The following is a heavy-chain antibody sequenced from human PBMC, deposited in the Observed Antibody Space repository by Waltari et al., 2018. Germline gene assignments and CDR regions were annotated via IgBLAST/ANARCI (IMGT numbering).Heavy chain of an antibody. CDR1: GYTFTDYY. J-gene: IGHJ4*02. D-gene: IGHD6-13*01. CDR3: ATFSRDGAAAGSWDY. Sequence: EVQLVQSGAEVKKPGATVKISCKVSGYTFTDYYMHWVQQAPGKGLEWMGLVVPEDGETIYAEKFQDRVTITADTSTDRAYMELSSLRSEDTAVYYCATFSRDGAAAGSWDYWGQVTLVTVSS. CDR2: VVPEDGET. V-gene: IGHV1-69-2*01.